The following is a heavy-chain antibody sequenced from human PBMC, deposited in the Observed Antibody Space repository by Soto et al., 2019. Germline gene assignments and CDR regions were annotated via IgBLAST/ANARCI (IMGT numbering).Heavy chain of an antibody. CDR2: IDPSDSYT. J-gene: IGHJ2*01. Sequence: GESLKISCKGSGYSFTSYWISWVRQMPGKGLEWMGRIDPSDSYTDYSPSFQGHVTISVDKSISTAYLQWSSLKASDTAVYYCARHPSYSSSWYDLWGRGILVTVSS. CDR1: GYSFTSYW. V-gene: IGHV5-10-1*01. D-gene: IGHD6-13*01. CDR3: ARHPSYSSSWYDL.